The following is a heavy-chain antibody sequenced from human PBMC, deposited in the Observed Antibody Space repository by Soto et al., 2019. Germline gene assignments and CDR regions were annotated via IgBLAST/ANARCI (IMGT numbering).Heavy chain of an antibody. CDR3: ARDFDFSGYDYPYYYYGMDV. J-gene: IGHJ6*02. D-gene: IGHD5-12*01. V-gene: IGHV1-18*01. CDR1: GYTFTSYG. CDR2: ISAYNGNT. Sequence: QVQLVQSGAEVKKPGASVKVSCKASGYTFTSYGISWVRQAPGQGLEWMGWISAYNGNTNYAQKLQGRVTMTTDTSTSTAYMELRSLRSDDTAVYYCARDFDFSGYDYPYYYYGMDVWGQGTTVTVSS.